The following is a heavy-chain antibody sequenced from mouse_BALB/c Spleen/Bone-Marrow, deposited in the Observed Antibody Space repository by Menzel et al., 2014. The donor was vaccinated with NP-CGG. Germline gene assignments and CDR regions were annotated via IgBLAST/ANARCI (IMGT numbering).Heavy chain of an antibody. CDR3: SSYRYGWYFDA. CDR1: GFNIKDTY. Sequence: VQLQQAGAGLVKPGASVTMSCTASGFNIKDTYMHWVKQRPEQGLEWIGRIDPANGNTKYDPKFQGKATITADTSSNTAYLQLSSLTSEDTAVYYCSSYRYGWYFDAWGAGTTVTV. J-gene: IGHJ1*01. CDR2: IDPANGNT. D-gene: IGHD2-14*01. V-gene: IGHV14-3*02.